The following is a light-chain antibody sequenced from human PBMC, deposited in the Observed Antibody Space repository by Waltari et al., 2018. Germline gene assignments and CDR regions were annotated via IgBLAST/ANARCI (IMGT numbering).Light chain of an antibody. CDR1: NIGSKS. CDR3: QVWDSSSDHVV. Sequence: SYVLTQPPSVSVAPGKTARITCGGNNIGSKSVHWYQQKPGQAPVLVGYDDSDRPSGIPERFSGSNSGNTATLTIRRVEAGDEADYYCQVWDSSSDHVVFGGGTKLTVL. V-gene: IGLV3-21*03. CDR2: DDS. J-gene: IGLJ2*01.